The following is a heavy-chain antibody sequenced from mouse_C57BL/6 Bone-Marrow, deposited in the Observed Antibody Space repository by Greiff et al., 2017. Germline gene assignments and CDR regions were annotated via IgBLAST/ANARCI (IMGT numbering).Heavy chain of an antibody. J-gene: IGHJ4*01. CDR2: INPNNGGT. V-gene: IGHV1-26*01. CDR3: ARWGWCVPGAMDY. D-gene: IGHD1-1*02. Sequence: EVKLQQSGPELVKPGASVKISCKASGYTFTDYYMNWVKQSHGKSLEWIGDINPNNGGTSYNQKFKGKATLTVDKSSSKAYMELRSLTSEDSAVYYVARWGWCVPGAMDYWGQGTSVTVSS. CDR1: GYTFTDYY.